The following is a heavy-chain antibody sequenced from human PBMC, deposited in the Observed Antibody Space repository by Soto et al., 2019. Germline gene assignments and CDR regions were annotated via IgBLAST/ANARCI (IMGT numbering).Heavy chain of an antibody. V-gene: IGHV3-53*01. J-gene: IGHJ5*02. D-gene: IGHD5-18*01. CDR2: IYSGGTT. CDR3: ARASYDT. CDR1: GFSVSSSH. Sequence: GGSLRLSCAASGFSVSSSHMIWVRQAPGKGLEWVSVIYSGGTTYYAVSVKGRFTISRDNAKNSLYLQMNSLRAEDTAVYYCARASYDTWGQGTLVTVSS.